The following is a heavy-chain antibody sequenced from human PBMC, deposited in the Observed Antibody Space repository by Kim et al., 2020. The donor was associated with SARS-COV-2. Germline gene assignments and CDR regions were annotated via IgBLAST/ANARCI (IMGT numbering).Heavy chain of an antibody. CDR1: GFTFSSYS. D-gene: IGHD5-12*01. J-gene: IGHJ6*02. V-gene: IGHV3-21*01. Sequence: GGSLRLSCAASGFTFSSYSMNWVRQAPGKGLEWVSSISSSSSYIYYADSVKGRFTISRDNAKNSLYLQMNSLRAEDTAVYYCARVFTEVIRIRPVDGDSGYDLRPGYYYYGMDVWGQGTTVTVSS. CDR3: ARVFTEVIRIRPVDGDSGYDLRPGYYYYGMDV. CDR2: ISSSSSYI.